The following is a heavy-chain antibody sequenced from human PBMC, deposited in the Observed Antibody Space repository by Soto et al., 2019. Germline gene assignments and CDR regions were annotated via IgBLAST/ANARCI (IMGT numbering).Heavy chain of an antibody. D-gene: IGHD3-3*01. Sequence: PGGSLRLSCAASGFTFSSYSMNWVRQAPGKGLEWVSSISSGSSSIYFADSLKGRFTISRDNAKNSLYLQMNSLRAEDTAVYYCARVTDSVWRPRTQNSPLDYWGQGTLVTVSS. CDR1: GFTFSSYS. J-gene: IGHJ4*02. CDR2: ISSGSSSI. V-gene: IGHV3-21*01. CDR3: ARVTDSVWRPRTQNSPLDY.